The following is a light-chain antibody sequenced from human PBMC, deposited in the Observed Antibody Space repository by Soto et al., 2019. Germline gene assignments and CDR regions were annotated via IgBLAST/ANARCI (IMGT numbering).Light chain of an antibody. J-gene: IGKJ1*01. CDR1: QSVGSAY. Sequence: DIVLTQSPGTLSLSPGERATLSCRASQSVGSAYVAWYQHKPGQAPRLLIYGTSSRATGIADRFTGSWSGTDFTLTISRLEPEDFAVYYCQQYAGSRWTFGQGTKV. V-gene: IGKV3-20*01. CDR2: GTS. CDR3: QQYAGSRWT.